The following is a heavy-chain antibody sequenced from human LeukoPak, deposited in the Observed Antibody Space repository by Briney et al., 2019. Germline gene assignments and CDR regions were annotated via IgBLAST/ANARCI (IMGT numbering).Heavy chain of an antibody. D-gene: IGHD3-22*01. CDR2: RSMYYSGST. Sequence: SETLSLTCTVSGGSISSSNHYWGWIRQPPGKGLEWIGSRSMYYSGSTYYNPSLKSRVTISVDTSKNQFSLKLSSVTAADTAVYYCARRIYDSQWLVWFDPWGQGTLVTVSS. CDR1: GGSISSSNHY. J-gene: IGHJ5*02. V-gene: IGHV4-39*01. CDR3: ARRIYDSQWLVWFDP.